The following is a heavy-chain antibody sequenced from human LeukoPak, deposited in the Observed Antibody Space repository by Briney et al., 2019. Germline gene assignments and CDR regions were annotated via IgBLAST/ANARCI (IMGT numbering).Heavy chain of an antibody. V-gene: IGHV5-51*01. CDR1: GYSFTSYW. J-gene: IGHJ5*02. CDR3: ARSLYDFWSGYFGFDP. D-gene: IGHD3-3*01. CDR2: IYPGDSDT. Sequence: GESLKISCKGSGYSFTSYWIGWVRQMPGKGLERMGIIYPGDSDTRYSPSFQGQVTISADKSISTAYLQWSSLKASDTAMYYCARSLYDFWSGYFGFDPWGQGTLVTVSS.